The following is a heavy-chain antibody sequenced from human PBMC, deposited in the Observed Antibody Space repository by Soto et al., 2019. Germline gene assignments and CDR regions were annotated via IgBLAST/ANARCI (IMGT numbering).Heavy chain of an antibody. V-gene: IGHV1-3*01. J-gene: IGHJ6*02. CDR2: INAGNGNT. CDR3: ARDPLGNYYYYYGMDV. Sequence: QVQLVQSGAEVKKPGASVKVSCKASGYTFTSYAMHWVRQAPGQRLEWMGWINAGNGNTKYSQKFQGRVTITRDTSGSTAYMELSSLRSEDTAVYYCARDPLGNYYYYYGMDVWGQGTTVTVSS. CDR1: GYTFTSYA.